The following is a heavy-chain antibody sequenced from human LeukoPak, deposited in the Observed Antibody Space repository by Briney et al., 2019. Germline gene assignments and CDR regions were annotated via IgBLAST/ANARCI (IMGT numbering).Heavy chain of an antibody. D-gene: IGHD2-21*02. V-gene: IGHV4-59*01. Sequence: SETLSLTCTVSGGSISPCYWSWIRQPPGKGLEWIGYIHYSGNTNSDPSLKSRVTISVDTSKNQFSLRLSSVTAADTAVYYCARYGRTAFAFDIWGRGTMVTVSS. J-gene: IGHJ3*02. CDR1: GGSISPCY. CDR3: ARYGRTAFAFDI. CDR2: IHYSGNT.